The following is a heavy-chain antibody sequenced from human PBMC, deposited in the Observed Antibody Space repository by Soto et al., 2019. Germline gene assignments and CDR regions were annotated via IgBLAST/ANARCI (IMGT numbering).Heavy chain of an antibody. CDR1: GFTFYDYA. CDR2: ISWNSGSI. J-gene: IGHJ3*02. V-gene: IGHV3-9*01. Sequence: PGGSLRLSCAASGFTFYDYAMHWLRQAPGKGLEWVSGISWNSGSIGYADSVKGRFTISRDNAKNSLYLQMNSLRAEDTALYYCAKVRRIVVVSDAFDSWGRGQMVTVSS. D-gene: IGHD3-22*01. CDR3: AKVRRIVVVSDAFDS.